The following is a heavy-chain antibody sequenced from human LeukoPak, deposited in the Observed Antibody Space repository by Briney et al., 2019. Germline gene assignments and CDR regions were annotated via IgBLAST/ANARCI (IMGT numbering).Heavy chain of an antibody. V-gene: IGHV3-48*03. CDR1: GFTFSSYE. D-gene: IGHD3-3*01. CDR2: ISSSGSTI. J-gene: IGHJ4*02. CDR3: ARAVYDFWRGYDY. Sequence: GGSLRLSCAASGFTFSSYEMNWVRQAPGKGLEWVSYISSSGSTIYYADSVKGRFTISRDNAKNSLYLQMNSLRAEDTAVYYCARAVYDFWRGYDYWGQGTLVTVSS.